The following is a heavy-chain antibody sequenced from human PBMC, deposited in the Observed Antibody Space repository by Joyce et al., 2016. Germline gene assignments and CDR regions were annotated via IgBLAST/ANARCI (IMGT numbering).Heavy chain of an antibody. CDR1: GDSIKTGAYN. CDR2: SCHRGDS. Sequence: QVQLQESGPGLVRPSQTLSLTCTVSGDSIKTGAYNWSWIRQHPEKGLEWIGDSCHRGDSYYNPTLKRRAAISVDTSKKQFSLRLSSAAAADAAVYYCARTSPVGAFEIWGQGTVVTVSS. J-gene: IGHJ3*02. CDR3: ARTSPVGAFEI. D-gene: IGHD2-15*01. V-gene: IGHV4-31*03.